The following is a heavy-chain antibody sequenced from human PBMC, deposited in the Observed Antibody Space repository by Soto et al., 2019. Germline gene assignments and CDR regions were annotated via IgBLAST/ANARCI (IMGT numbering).Heavy chain of an antibody. V-gene: IGHV3-53*02. J-gene: IGHJ6*02. CDR3: ARGRLTVTDV. Sequence: EVQLVETGGGLIQPGGSLRLSCAASGFTVSTNHMSWVRQAPGKGLEWVSVIYSGGSTHYADSVKGRFAISRDNSKNTVYLQMNSLRAEDTAVYYCARGRLTVTDVWGQGTTVTVSS. D-gene: IGHD4-4*01. CDR2: IYSGGST. CDR1: GFTVSTNH.